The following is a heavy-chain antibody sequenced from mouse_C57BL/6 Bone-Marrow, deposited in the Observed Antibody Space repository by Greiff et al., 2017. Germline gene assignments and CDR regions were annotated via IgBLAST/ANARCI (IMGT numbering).Heavy chain of an antibody. V-gene: IGHV1-81*01. CDR3: ARYYYYGSSYAMDY. J-gene: IGHJ4*01. CDR2: IYPRSGNT. CDR1: GYTFTSYG. D-gene: IGHD1-1*01. Sequence: LVESGAELARPGASVKLSCKASGYTFTSYGISWVKQRTGQGLEWIGEIYPRSGNTYYNEKFKGKATLTADKSSSTAYMELRSLTSEDSAVYFCARYYYYGSSYAMDYWGQGTSVTVSS.